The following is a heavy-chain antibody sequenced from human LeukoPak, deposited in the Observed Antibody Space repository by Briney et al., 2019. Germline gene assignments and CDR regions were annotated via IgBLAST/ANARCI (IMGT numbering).Heavy chain of an antibody. D-gene: IGHD6-19*01. V-gene: IGHV1-18*01. CDR2: ISGYNGNT. CDR3: ARDRRRGGWYSQFDY. J-gene: IGHJ4*02. CDR1: GYTFTNYG. Sequence: ASVKVSCKASGYTFTNYGISWVRQAPGQGLEWMGWISGYNGNTNYAQKFQGRVTMTTDTSTSTVYMDLMSLRSDDTAVYYCARDRRRGGWYSQFDYWGQGTLVTVSS.